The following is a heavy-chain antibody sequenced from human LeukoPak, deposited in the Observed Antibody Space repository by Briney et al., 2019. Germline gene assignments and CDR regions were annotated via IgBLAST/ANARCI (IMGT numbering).Heavy chain of an antibody. CDR2: INHSGGA. CDR3: ARLPTGYPNWFDP. Sequence: SETLSLTCAVYGGSLSGHSWSWIRQPPGKGLEWIGEINHSGGASYNPSLKSRVTISLDTSKNQFSLKLSSVTAPDTAVYYCARLPTGYPNWFDPWGQGTLVTVSS. CDR1: GGSLSGHS. V-gene: IGHV4-34*01. D-gene: IGHD3-9*01. J-gene: IGHJ5*02.